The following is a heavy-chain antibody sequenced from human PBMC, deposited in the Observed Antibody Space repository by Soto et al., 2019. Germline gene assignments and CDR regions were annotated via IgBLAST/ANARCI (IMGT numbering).Heavy chain of an antibody. V-gene: IGHV4-31*03. CDR2: IYYSGST. CDR3: ARMGCTNGVCYTLSWFDP. D-gene: IGHD2-8*01. CDR1: GGSIISGGYY. J-gene: IGHJ5*02. Sequence: SETLSLTCTVSGGSIISGGYYWSWIRQHPGKGLEWIGYIYYSGSTYYNPSLKSRVTISVDTSKNQFSLKLSSVTAADTAVYYCARMGCTNGVCYTLSWFDPWGQGTLVTVSS.